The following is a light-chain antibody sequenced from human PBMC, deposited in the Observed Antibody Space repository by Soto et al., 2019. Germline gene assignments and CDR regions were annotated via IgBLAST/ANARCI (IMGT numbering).Light chain of an antibody. CDR3: CSYAGSYTYV. Sequence: QSALTQPRSVSGSPGQSVTISCTGTSSDIGTYKYVSWYQSQPGTAPKLIIYDVNKRPSGVPDRFSGSKSGDTASLTISGLQGEDEADFFCCSYAGSYTYVFGTGTKLTVL. J-gene: IGLJ1*01. V-gene: IGLV2-11*01. CDR2: DVN. CDR1: SSDIGTYKY.